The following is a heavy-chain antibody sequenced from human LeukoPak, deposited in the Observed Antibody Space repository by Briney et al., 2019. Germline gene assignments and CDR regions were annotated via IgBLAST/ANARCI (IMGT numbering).Heavy chain of an antibody. CDR1: GFTFSSYW. J-gene: IGHJ5*02. V-gene: IGHV3-74*01. CDR3: VRTSHNWFDP. CDR2: INSDGSST. Sequence: GGSLRLSCAASGFTFSSYWIHWVRQAPGKGLVWVSLINSDGSSTTYADSVKGRFTISRDNAKNTFYLQMNSLRAEDTAVYYCVRTSHNWFDPWGQGTLVTVS.